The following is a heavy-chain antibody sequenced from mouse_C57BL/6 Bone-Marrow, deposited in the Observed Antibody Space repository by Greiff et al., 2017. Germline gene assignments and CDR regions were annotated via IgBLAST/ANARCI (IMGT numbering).Heavy chain of an antibody. CDR1: GFNIKDDY. CDR2: IDPENGDT. CDR3: TTGGSSYYWYFDV. J-gene: IGHJ1*03. V-gene: IGHV14-4*01. D-gene: IGHD1-1*01. Sequence: EVKLMESGAELVRPGASVKLSCTASGFNIKDDYMHWVKQRPEQGLEWIGWIDPENGDTEYASKFQGKATITADTSSHTAYLQLSSLTSEDTAADYCTTGGSSYYWYFDVWGTGTTVTVSS.